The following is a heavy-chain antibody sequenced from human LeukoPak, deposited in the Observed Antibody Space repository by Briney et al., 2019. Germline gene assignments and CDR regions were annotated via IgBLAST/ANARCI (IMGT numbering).Heavy chain of an antibody. CDR1: GYIFTSYN. Sequence: ASVKVSCKASGYIFTSYNIYWVRQAPGQGLEWMGIINPSGGSTNYAQKFQGRVTMTTDTSTSTAYMELRSLRSDDTAVYYCARGGIAAAKRYYYYMDVWGKGTTVTISS. V-gene: IGHV1-46*01. D-gene: IGHD6-13*01. J-gene: IGHJ6*03. CDR3: ARGGIAAAKRYYYYMDV. CDR2: INPSGGST.